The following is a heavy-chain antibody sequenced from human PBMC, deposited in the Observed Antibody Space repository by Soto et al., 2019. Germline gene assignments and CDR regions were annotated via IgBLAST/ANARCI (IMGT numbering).Heavy chain of an antibody. J-gene: IGHJ6*02. Sequence: QVQLVDTGGGLVEPGGSLRLFCAASGFSVGDNYMTWIRQAPGKGLEWLSYSSSSGGYTNYADSVKGRFTISRDNAKNSLYLQMDSLRAEDTAVYLCARSSGRRHVFTFDYGLDVWGQGTTVTVSS. CDR1: GFSVGDNY. V-gene: IGHV3-11*06. CDR2: SSSSGGYT. D-gene: IGHD3-16*01. CDR3: ARSSGRRHVFTFDYGLDV.